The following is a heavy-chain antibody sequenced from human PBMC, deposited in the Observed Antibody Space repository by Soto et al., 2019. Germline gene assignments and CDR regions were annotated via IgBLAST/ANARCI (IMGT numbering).Heavy chain of an antibody. CDR3: ARTVQYYDILTGYYKDY. D-gene: IGHD3-9*01. Sequence: ASVKVSCKASGYTFTSYGISWVRQAPGQGLEWMGWISAYNGNTNYAQKLQGRVTMTTDTSTSTAYMELRSLRSDDTAVYYCARTVQYYDILTGYYKDYWGQGTLVTVSS. V-gene: IGHV1-18*01. J-gene: IGHJ4*02. CDR1: GYTFTSYG. CDR2: ISAYNGNT.